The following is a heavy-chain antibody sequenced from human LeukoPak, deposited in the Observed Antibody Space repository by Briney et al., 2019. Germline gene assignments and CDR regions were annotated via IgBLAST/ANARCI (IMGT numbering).Heavy chain of an antibody. CDR3: ARGGSGSYYSDWFDP. CDR1: GGSISNYF. Sequence: SETLSLTCTVSGGSISNYFWSWIRQPPGKGLEWIGCIYYSGSTNYNPSLKSRVTISVDTSKNQFSLKLSSVTAADTAVYYCARGGSGSYYSDWFDPWGQGTLVTVSS. V-gene: IGHV4-59*01. J-gene: IGHJ5*02. CDR2: IYYSGST. D-gene: IGHD1-26*01.